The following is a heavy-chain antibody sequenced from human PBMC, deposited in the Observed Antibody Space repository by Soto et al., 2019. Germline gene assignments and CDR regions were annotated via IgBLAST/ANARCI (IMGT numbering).Heavy chain of an antibody. V-gene: IGHV3-33*01. CDR2: IWSDGSKE. J-gene: IGHJ6*01. CDR3: ARDQVCPGHGLAV. D-gene: IGHD2-8*02. Sequence: PVGSLRLSCAASGFHFSRHGVHWVRQAPGRGLEWVAMIWSDGSKEYYADSVKGRFSISRDNSKNTVSLQMNSLRSEDTAVYYCARDQVCPGHGLAVWGQRPKGIVSS. CDR1: GFHFSRHG.